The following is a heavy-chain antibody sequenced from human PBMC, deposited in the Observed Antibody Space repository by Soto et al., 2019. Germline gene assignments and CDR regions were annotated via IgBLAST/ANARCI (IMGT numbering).Heavy chain of an antibody. Sequence: TSETLSLTCTVSGGSISSYYWSWIRQPPGKGLEWIGYIYYSGSTNYNPSLKSRVTISVDNAQSSLYLQMNSLRVEDTAVYYCLSGNSPSSTWGQGTLVTVSS. V-gene: IGHV4-59*03. CDR1: GGSISSYY. CDR3: LSGNSPSST. D-gene: IGHD5-12*01. CDR2: IYYSGST. J-gene: IGHJ5*02.